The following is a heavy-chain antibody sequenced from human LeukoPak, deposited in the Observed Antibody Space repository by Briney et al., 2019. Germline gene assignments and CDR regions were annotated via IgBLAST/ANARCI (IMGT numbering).Heavy chain of an antibody. D-gene: IGHD3-10*01. Sequence: GGSLTLSCAVSGFTVSRNYMRWVRQAPGKGLEWVSVIYSGGSTYSADSVKGRFTISRDNSKNTLYLQMNSLRAEDTAVYYWARDGGYGSGLFDYWGKGTLVTVSS. CDR1: GFTVSRNY. J-gene: IGHJ4*02. V-gene: IGHV3-53*05. CDR2: IYSGGST. CDR3: ARDGGYGSGLFDY.